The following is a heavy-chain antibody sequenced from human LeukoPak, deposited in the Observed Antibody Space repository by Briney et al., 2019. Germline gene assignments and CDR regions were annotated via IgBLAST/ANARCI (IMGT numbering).Heavy chain of an antibody. CDR3: ARLSGRSFDY. D-gene: IGHD1-20*01. CDR1: GFTFSSYS. CDR2: ISSSSSTV. Sequence: GGSLRLSCAASGFTFSSYSMNWVRQAPGKGLEWVSYISSSSSTVYYADSVKGRFTISRDNAKNSLHLEANSLRDEDTAVFYCARLSGRSFDYWGQGTLVTVSS. V-gene: IGHV3-48*02. J-gene: IGHJ4*02.